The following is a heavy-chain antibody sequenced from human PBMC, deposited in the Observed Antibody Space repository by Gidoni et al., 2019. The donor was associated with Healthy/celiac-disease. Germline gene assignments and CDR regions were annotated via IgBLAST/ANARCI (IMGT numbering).Heavy chain of an antibody. CDR3: AKVPGGVRVEYYFDY. Sequence: QVQLVESGGGGVQPGRSLRLSCAASGFTFRSYGMHWVRQAPGKGLEWVAVISYDGSNKYYADSVKGRFTISRDNSKNTLYLQMNSLRAEDTAVYYCAKVPGGVRVEYYFDYWGQGTLVTVSS. J-gene: IGHJ4*02. D-gene: IGHD3-16*01. CDR2: ISYDGSNK. V-gene: IGHV3-30*18. CDR1: GFTFRSYG.